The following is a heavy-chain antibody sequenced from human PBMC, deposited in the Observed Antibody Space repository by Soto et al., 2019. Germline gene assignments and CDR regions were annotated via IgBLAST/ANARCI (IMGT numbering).Heavy chain of an antibody. J-gene: IGHJ6*03. CDR2: IYYSGGT. CDR1: GGSISSYY. CDR3: ARVTYYYYYMDV. V-gene: IGHV4-59*01. Sequence: PSETLSLTCTVSGGSISSYYWSWIRQPPGKGLEWIGYIYYSGGTNYNPSLKSRVTISVDTSKNQFSLKLSSVTAADTAVYYCARVTYYYYYMDVWGQGTTVTVSS.